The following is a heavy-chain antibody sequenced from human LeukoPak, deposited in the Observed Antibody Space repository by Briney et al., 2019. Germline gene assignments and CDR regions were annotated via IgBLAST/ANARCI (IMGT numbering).Heavy chain of an antibody. V-gene: IGHV4-59*08. D-gene: IGHD2-15*01. CDR2: IYNSEST. Sequence: SETLSLTCTVSGGSISSFYWSWIRQPPGKGLEWIGYIYNSESTNYNPSLKRGVTMTVYPSKNQFSLMLTSVTASDTAMYYCARHCSGGTCPLSFDAFDIWGQGTMVTVSS. J-gene: IGHJ3*02. CDR1: GGSISSFY. CDR3: ARHCSGGTCPLSFDAFDI.